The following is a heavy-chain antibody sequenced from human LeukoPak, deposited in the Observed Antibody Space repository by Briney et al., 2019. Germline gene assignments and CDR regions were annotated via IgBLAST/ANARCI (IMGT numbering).Heavy chain of an antibody. CDR1: GYTFTSYD. Sequence: ASVKVSCKASGYTFTSYDINWVRQVTGQGLEWMGWMNPNSGNTGYAQKFQGRVTMTRNTSISTAYMELSSLRSEDTAVYYCARGSFRGIPRAGVDYWGQGTLVTVSS. J-gene: IGHJ4*02. CDR2: MNPNSGNT. V-gene: IGHV1-8*01. D-gene: IGHD6-19*01. CDR3: ARGSFRGIPRAGVDY.